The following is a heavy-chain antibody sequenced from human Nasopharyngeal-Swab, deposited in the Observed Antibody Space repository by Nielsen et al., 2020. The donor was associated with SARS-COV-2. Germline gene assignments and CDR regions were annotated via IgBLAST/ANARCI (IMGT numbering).Heavy chain of an antibody. J-gene: IGHJ3*02. CDR1: GYTFTTYG. CDR2: ISAYNGNT. D-gene: IGHD2-15*01. Sequence: ASVKVSCKASGYTFTTYGISWVRQAPGQGLEWMGWISAYNGNTNYAQKLQGRVTMTTDTSTSTAYMELRSLRSDDTAVYYCARAEVDDDAFDIWGQGTMVTVSS. CDR3: ARAEVDDDAFDI. V-gene: IGHV1-18*04.